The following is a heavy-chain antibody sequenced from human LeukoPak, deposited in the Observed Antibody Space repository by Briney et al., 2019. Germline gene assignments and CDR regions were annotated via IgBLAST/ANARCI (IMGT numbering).Heavy chain of an antibody. CDR3: ARRSKKPRNDAFDI. D-gene: IGHD2-2*01. CDR1: GGSFSGYY. CDR2: INHSGST. Sequence: SESLSLTCAVYGGSFSGYYWSWIRQPPGKGLEWIGEINHSGSTNYNPSLKSRVTIAVDTSKNQFSQRLSSVTAADTAVYYCARRSKKPRNDAFDIWGQGTMVTVSS. J-gene: IGHJ3*02. V-gene: IGHV4-34*01.